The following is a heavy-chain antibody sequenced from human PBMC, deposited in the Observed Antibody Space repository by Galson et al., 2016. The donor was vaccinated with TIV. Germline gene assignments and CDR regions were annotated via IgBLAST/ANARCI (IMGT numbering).Heavy chain of an antibody. D-gene: IGHD3-9*01. V-gene: IGHV1-2*02. CDR1: GYSFTGYY. Sequence: SVKVSCKASGYSFTGYYMHWVRQAPGQGLEWLGRINPSNDVTDYAQNFQGRVTLTRDTSITTLTMELSSLGSDDTAVYYCAKAGAVLRYVDWLFDAFDIWGQGTMVAFSS. CDR2: INPSNDVT. J-gene: IGHJ3*02. CDR3: AKAGAVLRYVDWLFDAFDI.